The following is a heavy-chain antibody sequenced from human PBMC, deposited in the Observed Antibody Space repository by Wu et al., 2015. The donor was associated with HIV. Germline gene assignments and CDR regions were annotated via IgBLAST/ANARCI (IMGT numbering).Heavy chain of an antibody. CDR1: GYTFTGYY. CDR3: ARVLPPIAAAAYYYYMDV. D-gene: IGHD6-13*01. Sequence: AVVKKPGASVKVSCKASGYTFTGYYMHWVRQAPGQGLEWMGWINPNSGGTNYAQKFQGRVTMTRDTSISTAYMELSRLRSDDTAVYYCARVLPPIAAAAYYYYMDVWGKGTTVTVSS. V-gene: IGHV1-2*02. CDR2: INPNSGGT. J-gene: IGHJ6*03.